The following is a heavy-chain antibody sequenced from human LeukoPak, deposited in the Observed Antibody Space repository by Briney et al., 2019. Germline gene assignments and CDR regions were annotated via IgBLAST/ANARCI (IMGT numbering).Heavy chain of an antibody. CDR3: ARRAVVVPAARGYYYYYMDV. V-gene: IGHV4-59*01. CDR1: GGSISSYY. D-gene: IGHD2-2*01. J-gene: IGHJ6*03. CDR2: TYYSGST. Sequence: PSETLSLTCTVSGGSISSYYWSWIRQPPGKGLEWIGYTYYSGSTNYNPSLKSRVTISVDTSKNQFSLKLSSVTAADTAVYYCARRAVVVPAARGYYYYYMDVWGKGTTVTVSS.